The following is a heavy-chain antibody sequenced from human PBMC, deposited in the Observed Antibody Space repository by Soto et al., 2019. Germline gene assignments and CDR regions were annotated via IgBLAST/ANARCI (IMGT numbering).Heavy chain of an antibody. CDR2: ISYDGSNK. CDR1: GFTFSSYA. V-gene: IGHV3-30-3*01. J-gene: IGHJ4*02. D-gene: IGHD2-15*01. Sequence: GSLRLSCAASGFTFSSYAMHWVRQAPGKGLEWVAVISYDGSNKYYADSVKGRFTISRDNSKNTLYLQMNSLRAEDTAVYYCGREEGKWSHFDYWGQGTLVTVSS. CDR3: GREEGKWSHFDY.